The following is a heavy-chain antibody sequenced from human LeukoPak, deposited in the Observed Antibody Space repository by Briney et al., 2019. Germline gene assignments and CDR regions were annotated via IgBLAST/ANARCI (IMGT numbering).Heavy chain of an antibody. CDR1: GFTFSSYG. CDR3: ARGGSSLDY. V-gene: IGHV3-30*02. J-gene: IGHJ4*02. Sequence: HPGGSLRLSCAASGFTFSSYGMHWVRQAPGKGLEWVAFIRYDGSNKYYADSVKGRFTISRDNAKNSLFLQMNSLRAEDTAVYYCARGGSSLDYWGQGTLVTVSS. CDR2: IRYDGSNK. D-gene: IGHD6-6*01.